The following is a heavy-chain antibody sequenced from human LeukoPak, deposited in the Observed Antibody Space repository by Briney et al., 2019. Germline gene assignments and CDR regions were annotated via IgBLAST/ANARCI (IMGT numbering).Heavy chain of an antibody. D-gene: IGHD4-11*01. J-gene: IGHJ6*02. CDR1: GFTFSIYA. Sequence: GGSLSLFCAASGFTFSIYAMKWARHARGRGLEWVSVISGGGENKYNADSVKGWYIISRDNSKHTLYQQMNSLRAEDTAVYYCAKDHGPTVTTSGIHYYYGMDVWGQGTTVTVSS. CDR3: AKDHGPTVTTSGIHYYYGMDV. CDR2: ISGGGENK. V-gene: IGHV3-23*01.